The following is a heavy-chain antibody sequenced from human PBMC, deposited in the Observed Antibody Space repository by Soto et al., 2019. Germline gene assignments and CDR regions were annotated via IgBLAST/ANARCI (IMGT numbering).Heavy chain of an antibody. J-gene: IGHJ4*02. D-gene: IGHD1-1*01. CDR1: GFTFSDYD. Sequence: QVQLVESGGGVVQPGRSLRLSCAASGFTFSDYDMDWVRQAPGKGLEWVAVLSYDGSTNHYADSLKGRFTISRDNSKSTLFLQMNGLRAEDTAVYYCATKRSFHFENWGQGTLVTVSS. CDR2: LSYDGSTN. V-gene: IGHV3-30*03. CDR3: ATKRSFHFEN.